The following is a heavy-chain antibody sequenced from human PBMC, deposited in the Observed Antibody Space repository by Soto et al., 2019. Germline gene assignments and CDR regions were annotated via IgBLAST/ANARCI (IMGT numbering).Heavy chain of an antibody. J-gene: IGHJ4*02. CDR3: AKDRVQLESLFDY. V-gene: IGHV3-30*18. CDR1: GFTFSSYG. CDR2: ISYDGSNK. Sequence: GGSLRLSCAASGFTFSSYGMHWVRQAPGKGLEWVAVISYDGSNKYYADSVKGRFTISRDNSKNTLYLQMNSLRAEDTAVYYCAKDRVQLESLFDYWGQGTLVTVSS. D-gene: IGHD1-1*01.